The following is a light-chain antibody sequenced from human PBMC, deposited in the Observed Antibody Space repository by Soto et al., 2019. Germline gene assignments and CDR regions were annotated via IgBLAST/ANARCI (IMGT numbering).Light chain of an antibody. CDR3: SSYTISSTL. V-gene: IGLV2-14*01. Sequence: QSVLTQPASVSGSPGQSINISCTVTSRDSGGFNYCSWYQQHPGKPPKLVIYEVSNRPSGVSNRFSASKSGNTASLTISGLQDEDEADYYCSSYTISSTLFGGGTKLTVL. J-gene: IGLJ3*02. CDR2: EVS. CDR1: SRDSGGFNY.